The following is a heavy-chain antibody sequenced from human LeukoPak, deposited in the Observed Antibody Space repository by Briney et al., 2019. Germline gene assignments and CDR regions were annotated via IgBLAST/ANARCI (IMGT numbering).Heavy chain of an antibody. CDR1: GFTVSSNY. J-gene: IGHJ6*02. V-gene: IGHV3-53*01. Sequence: GGSLRLSCAASGFTVSSNYMSWVRQAPGKGLEWVSVIYSGGSTYYADSVKGRFTISRDNSKNTLYLQMNSLRAEDTAVYYCASMEYYYDSSGYSDYYYGMDVWGQGTTVTVSS. CDR3: ASMEYYYDSSGYSDYYYGMDV. D-gene: IGHD3-22*01. CDR2: IYSGGST.